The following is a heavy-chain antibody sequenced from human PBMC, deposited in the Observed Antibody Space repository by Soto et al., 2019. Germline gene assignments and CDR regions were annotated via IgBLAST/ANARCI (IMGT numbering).Heavy chain of an antibody. Sequence: QVQLVESGGGVVQPGRSLRLSCAASGFTFSSYDMHWVRQAPGKGLEWVAVISYDGSNKSYADSVKGRFTISRDNSKNTLYLQRNSLGAEDTAVYYCARGRLGIDYWGQGTLVTVSS. CDR3: ARGRLGIDY. CDR1: GFTFSSYD. D-gene: IGHD3-9*01. CDR2: ISYDGSNK. V-gene: IGHV3-30-3*01. J-gene: IGHJ4*02.